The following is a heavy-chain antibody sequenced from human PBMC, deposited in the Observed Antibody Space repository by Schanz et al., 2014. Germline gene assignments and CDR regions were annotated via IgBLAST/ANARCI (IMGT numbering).Heavy chain of an antibody. D-gene: IGHD3-3*01. CDR1: GFTFSTYA. V-gene: IGHV3-48*01. CDR2: ISSSSGTI. Sequence: EVQLLESGGALVQPGGSLRLSCSASGFTFSTYAMSWVRQAPEKGLEWVSYISSSSGTIYYADSVKGRFTISRDNAKNLLYLQMNGLRAEDTAVYYCARGVRIDYWGQGTLVTVSS. J-gene: IGHJ4*02. CDR3: ARGVRIDY.